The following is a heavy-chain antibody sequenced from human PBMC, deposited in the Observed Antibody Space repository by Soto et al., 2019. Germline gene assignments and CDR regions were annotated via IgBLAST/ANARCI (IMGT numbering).Heavy chain of an antibody. CDR1: GYTFTSYG. CDR3: ARDDYGDMANYYYGMDV. V-gene: IGHV1-18*01. Sequence: ASVKVSCKASGYTFTSYGISWVRQAPGQGLEWMGWISAYNGNTNYAQKLRGRVTMTTDTSTSTAYMELRSLRSDDTAVYYCARDDYGDMANYYYGMDVWGQGTTVTVSS. CDR2: ISAYNGNT. D-gene: IGHD2-15*01. J-gene: IGHJ6*02.